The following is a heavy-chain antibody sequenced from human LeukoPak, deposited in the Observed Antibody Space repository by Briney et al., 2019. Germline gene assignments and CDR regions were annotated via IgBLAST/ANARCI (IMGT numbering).Heavy chain of an antibody. CDR1: GFTFSSYG. D-gene: IGHD2-21*01. CDR3: ARPRGCGTSRCNNFDY. CDR2: MNEHGSEI. Sequence: GGSLRLSCAASGFTFSSYGMHWVRQAPGKGLEYVAKMNEHGSEIFYVDSVKGRFTISRDNAKNSLYLQLNRLRAEDTAVYYCARPRGCGTSRCNNFDYWGQGTLVTVSS. V-gene: IGHV3-7*01. J-gene: IGHJ4*02.